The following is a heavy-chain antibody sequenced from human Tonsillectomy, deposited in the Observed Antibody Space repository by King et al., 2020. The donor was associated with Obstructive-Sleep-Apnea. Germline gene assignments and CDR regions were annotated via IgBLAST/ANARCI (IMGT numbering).Heavy chain of an antibody. CDR1: GFNFGSYA. V-gene: IGHV3-23*04. Sequence: VQLVESGGGLIQPGGSLRLSCAASGFNFGSYAMSWVRQAPGKGLEWVSTISVNGEYTYYADSVKGRFTISRDKSSYTLYLLMDTLGAEDTAVYYCAKSTEWLHFDYWGQGTLVSVSP. CDR3: AKSTEWLHFDY. D-gene: IGHD3-3*01. J-gene: IGHJ4*02. CDR2: ISVNGEYT.